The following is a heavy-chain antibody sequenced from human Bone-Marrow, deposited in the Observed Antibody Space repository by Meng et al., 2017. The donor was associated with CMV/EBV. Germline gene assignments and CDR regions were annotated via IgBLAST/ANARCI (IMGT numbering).Heavy chain of an antibody. CDR2: ISYDGSNK. D-gene: IGHD1-26*01. CDR1: GFTFSSYA. J-gene: IGHJ4*02. V-gene: IGHV3-30-3*01. Sequence: GESLQISCSASGFTFSSYAMHWVRQAPGKGLEWVAVISYDGSNKYYADSVKGRFTISRDNSKNTLYLQMNSLRAEDTAVYYCARDGPQSGSERGDYFDYWGQGTLVTASS. CDR3: ARDGPQSGSERGDYFDY.